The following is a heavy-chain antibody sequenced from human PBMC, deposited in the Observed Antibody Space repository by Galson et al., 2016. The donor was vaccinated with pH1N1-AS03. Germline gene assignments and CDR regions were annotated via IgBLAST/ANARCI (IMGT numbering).Heavy chain of an antibody. D-gene: IGHD3-10*01. J-gene: IGHJ4*02. Sequence: SLRLSCAASGFTFTNHAMYWLRQAPGKGLEWLAVISSDGSHQYYADSVKGRFPISRDNSKNTLYLQLNSLRREDTAVYYCATSQFGSESYYNQAFDYWGRGALVTVSS. CDR2: ISSDGSHQ. CDR1: GFTFTNHA. CDR3: ATSQFGSESYYNQAFDY. V-gene: IGHV3-30*04.